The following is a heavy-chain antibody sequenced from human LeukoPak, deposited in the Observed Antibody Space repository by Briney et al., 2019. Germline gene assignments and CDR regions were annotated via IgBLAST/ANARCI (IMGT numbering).Heavy chain of an antibody. Sequence: PGGSLRLSCVASGFTFRDYAMIWVRQAPGKGLEWVSFISGNGDSTYYADSVKGRFTVSRDNSKNTLYLQTNSLRAEDMAVYYCAKDRGLVYGGIDYWGQGTLVTVSS. CDR2: ISGNGDST. CDR1: GFTFRDYA. D-gene: IGHD5/OR15-5a*01. J-gene: IGHJ4*02. V-gene: IGHV3-23*01. CDR3: AKDRGLVYGGIDY.